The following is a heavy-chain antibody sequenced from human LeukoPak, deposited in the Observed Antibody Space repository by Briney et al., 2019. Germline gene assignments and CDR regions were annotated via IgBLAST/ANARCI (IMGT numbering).Heavy chain of an antibody. Sequence: GGSLRLSCAASGFTFSTYSMNWVRQAPGKGLEWVSYISSSSSIIYYADSVKGRFTISRDNAKNSLYLQMNSLRAEDTAVYYCARVPLYTRPYYFDYWGQGTLVTVSS. J-gene: IGHJ4*02. V-gene: IGHV3-48*01. CDR1: GFTFSTYS. D-gene: IGHD6-13*01. CDR2: ISSSSSII. CDR3: ARVPLYTRPYYFDY.